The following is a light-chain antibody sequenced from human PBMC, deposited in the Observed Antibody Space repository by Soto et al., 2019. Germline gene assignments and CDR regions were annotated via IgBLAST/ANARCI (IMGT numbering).Light chain of an antibody. J-gene: IGKJ4*01. V-gene: IGKV3-20*01. CDR2: GAS. Sequence: EIVLTQSPGTLSLSPGERATLSCRASQSVSNSYLAWYQQKPGQAPRVLIYGASRRATGIPDRFSGSGSGTDFTLTISRLEPEDFAVYSCQQDGSSPLTFGGGTKVEIK. CDR3: QQDGSSPLT. CDR1: QSVSNSY.